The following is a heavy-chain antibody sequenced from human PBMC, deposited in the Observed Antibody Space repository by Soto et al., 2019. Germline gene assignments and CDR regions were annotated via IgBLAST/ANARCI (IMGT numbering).Heavy chain of an antibody. J-gene: IGHJ4*02. CDR3: AKADYYDSSGYLDY. CDR1: GFTFSSYA. CDR2: ISGSGGST. D-gene: IGHD3-22*01. Sequence: GGSLRLCCAASGFTFSSYAMSWVRQAPGKGLEWVSAISGSGGSTYYADSVKGRFTISRDNSKNTLYLQMNSLRAEDTAVYYCAKADYYDSSGYLDYWGQGTLVTVSS. V-gene: IGHV3-23*01.